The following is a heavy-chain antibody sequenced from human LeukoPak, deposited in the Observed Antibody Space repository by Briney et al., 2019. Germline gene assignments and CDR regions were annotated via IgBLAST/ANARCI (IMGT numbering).Heavy chain of an antibody. CDR1: GGSISSNDW. CDR3: ARPIRN. V-gene: IGHV4-4*02. J-gene: IGHJ4*02. Sequence: PSGTLSLTCAVSGGSISSNDWWSWVRQPPGKGLEWIGTMYYTGTIYYNPSLKSRVTISVDTSKNQFSLSLSSVTAADTAVYYCARPIRNWGQGTLVIVSS. CDR2: MYYTGTI.